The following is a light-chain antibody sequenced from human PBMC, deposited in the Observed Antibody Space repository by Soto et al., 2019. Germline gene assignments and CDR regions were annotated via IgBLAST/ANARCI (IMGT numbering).Light chain of an antibody. J-gene: IGKJ2*01. V-gene: IGKV1-33*01. CDR1: QDITAY. Sequence: DIQMTQSPSSLSASVGDRVTITCQASQDITAYLNWYQQKPGQAPKLLIFDASNLETGVSSRFSGSGSGTDFTFTISSLQPDDISTYYCLQYDVLPYTCGPGTKLEIK. CDR2: DAS. CDR3: LQYDVLPYT.